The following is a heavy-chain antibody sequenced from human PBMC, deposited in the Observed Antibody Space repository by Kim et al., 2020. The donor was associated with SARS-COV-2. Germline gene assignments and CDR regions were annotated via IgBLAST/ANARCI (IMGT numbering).Heavy chain of an antibody. D-gene: IGHD6-19*01. J-gene: IGHJ5*02. Sequence: PSLKSGVTISVDTSKNQFSLKLSSVTAADTAVYYCARRAGSGWYGRWFDPWGQGTLVTVSS. V-gene: IGHV4-34*01. CDR3: ARRAGSGWYGRWFDP.